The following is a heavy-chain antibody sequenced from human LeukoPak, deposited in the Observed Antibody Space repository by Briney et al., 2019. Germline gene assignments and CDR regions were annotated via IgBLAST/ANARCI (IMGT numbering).Heavy chain of an antibody. D-gene: IGHD3-22*01. V-gene: IGHV3-23*01. CDR1: GFTFRTYG. Sequence: PGGSLRLSCAASGFTFRTYGMTGVRQAPGKGREWGSAISGSGASTYYADSVRGRFTISRDNSETPLSLQMTSLRVEDTAVYSCAKGSSYYDSSGYNYYYYMDVWGKGTTVTISS. J-gene: IGHJ6*03. CDR3: AKGSSYYDSSGYNYYYYMDV. CDR2: ISGSGAST.